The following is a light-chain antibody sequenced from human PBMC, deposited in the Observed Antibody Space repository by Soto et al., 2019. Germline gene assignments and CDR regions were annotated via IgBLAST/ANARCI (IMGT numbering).Light chain of an antibody. CDR3: QQAHTFVT. CDR1: QDVSGY. J-gene: IGKJ4*01. CDR2: AAS. V-gene: IGKV1-8*01. Sequence: AIRMTQSPSSLSASTGDRVTITCRASQDVSGYVAWYQQKPGKPPRLLIYAASTLQTGVPSRFSGSGSGTDFTLTITCLQSEDYATYFCQQAHTFVTFGGGTRVEMK.